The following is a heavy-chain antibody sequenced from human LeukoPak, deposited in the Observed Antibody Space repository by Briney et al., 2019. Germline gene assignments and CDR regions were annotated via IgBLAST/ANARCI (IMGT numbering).Heavy chain of an antibody. CDR1: GFTFDDYG. D-gene: IGHD1-7*01. J-gene: IGHJ4*02. CDR2: IRSKAYGGTT. Sequence: PGGSLRLSCAASGFTFDDYGMSWVRQAPGKGLEWVGFIRSKAYGGTTEYAASVKGRFTISRDDSKSIAYLQMNSLKTEDTAVYYCTRGDWNYAPDYWGQGTLVTVSS. V-gene: IGHV3-49*04. CDR3: TRGDWNYAPDY.